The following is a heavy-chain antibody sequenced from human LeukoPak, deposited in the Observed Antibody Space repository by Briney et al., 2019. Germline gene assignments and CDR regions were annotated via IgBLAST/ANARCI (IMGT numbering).Heavy chain of an antibody. V-gene: IGHV4-34*01. CDR1: GGSFSGYY. J-gene: IGHJ4*02. Sequence: SETLSLTCAVYGGSFSGYYWSWIRQPPGKGLEWIGEINHSGSANYNPSLKSRVTISVDTSKNQFSLKLSSVTAADTAVYYCVRGYSGYDRGVFDYWGQGTLVTVSS. CDR3: VRGYSGYDRGVFDY. D-gene: IGHD5-12*01. CDR2: INHSGSA.